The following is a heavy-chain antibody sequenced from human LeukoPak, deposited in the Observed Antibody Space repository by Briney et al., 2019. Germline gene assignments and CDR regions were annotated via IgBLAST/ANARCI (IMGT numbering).Heavy chain of an antibody. CDR3: SRDPRHSDY. Sequence: GGSLRLSCAASGFTFSDSYMTWIRQAPGKGLELLSYISGSSSDVNYIDSVRGRFTISRDNAKNSLYLHMNSLTVEDTAVYYCSRDPRHSDYWGQGTLVTVSS. CDR2: ISGSSSDV. J-gene: IGHJ4*02. V-gene: IGHV3-11*01. CDR1: GFTFSDSY.